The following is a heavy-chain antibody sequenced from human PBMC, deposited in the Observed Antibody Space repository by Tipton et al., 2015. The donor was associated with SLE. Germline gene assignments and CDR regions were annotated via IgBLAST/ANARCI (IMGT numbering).Heavy chain of an antibody. CDR1: GGSFSGYY. Sequence: LRLSCAVYGGSFSGYYWSWIRQPPGKGLEWIGEINHSGSTNYNPSLKSRVTVLVDTSKNQFSLKLTSVTGADTALYYCAREGWALRGFYCDDGGQGCLVTVPS. V-gene: IGHV4-34*01. D-gene: IGHD1-26*01. CDR3: AREGWALRGFYCDD. J-gene: IGHJ4*02. CDR2: INHSGST.